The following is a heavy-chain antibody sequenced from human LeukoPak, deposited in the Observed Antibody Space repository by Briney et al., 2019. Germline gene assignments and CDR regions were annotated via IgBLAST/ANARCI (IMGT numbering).Heavy chain of an antibody. CDR3: ARELPLYCSGGSCLGFDP. Sequence: ASVKVSCKASGYTFTSYDINWVRQATGQGLEWMGWMNPNSGNTGYAQKLQGRVTMTTDTSTSTAYMELRSLRSDDTAVYYCARELPLYCSGGSCLGFDPWGQGTLVTVAS. CDR2: MNPNSGNT. J-gene: IGHJ5*02. V-gene: IGHV1-8*02. CDR1: GYTFTSYD. D-gene: IGHD2-15*01.